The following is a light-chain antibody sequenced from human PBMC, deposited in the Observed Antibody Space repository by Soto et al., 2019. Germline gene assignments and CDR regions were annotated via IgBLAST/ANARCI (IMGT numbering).Light chain of an antibody. CDR3: SSYTTSSTVV. CDR2: EVT. V-gene: IGLV2-14*01. Sequence: QSVLTQPPSASGSPGQSVTISCTGTSSDVGGYNYVSWYQQYPGKAPKLMIYEVTSRPSGVSNRFSGSKSGNTASLTISGLQPEDEAEYYCSSYTTSSTVVFGTGTKVTVL. CDR1: SSDVGGYNY. J-gene: IGLJ1*01.